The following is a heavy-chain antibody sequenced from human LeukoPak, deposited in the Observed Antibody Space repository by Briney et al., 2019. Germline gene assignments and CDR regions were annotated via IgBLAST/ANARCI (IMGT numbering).Heavy chain of an antibody. CDR3: AKGEATYYYGSGSYLGYFDP. D-gene: IGHD3-10*01. Sequence: LRLSCAAAGFTLDDYGMHWVRQVPGRGLEGVAGVSWSSNRIGYADSVKGRFTISRDNAMNSLYLQMTSLRAEDPALYYCAKGEATYYYGSGSYLGYFDPWGQGTLVPVSS. CDR2: VSWSSNRI. V-gene: IGHV3-9*01. J-gene: IGHJ5*02. CDR1: GFTLDDYG.